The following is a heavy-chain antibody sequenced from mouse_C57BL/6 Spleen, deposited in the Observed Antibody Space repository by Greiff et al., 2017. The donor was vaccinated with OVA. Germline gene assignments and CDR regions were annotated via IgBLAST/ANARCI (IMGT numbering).Heavy chain of an antibody. CDR2: INPNNGGT. Sequence: EVQLQQSGPELVKPGASVKISCKASGYTFTDYYMNWVKQSHGKSLEWIGDINPNNGGTSYNQKFKGKAILTVDKSSSTAYMELRSLTSEDSAVYYCARHYGSRGYAMDYWGQGTSVTVSS. V-gene: IGHV1-26*01. J-gene: IGHJ4*01. D-gene: IGHD1-1*01. CDR3: ARHYGSRGYAMDY. CDR1: GYTFTDYY.